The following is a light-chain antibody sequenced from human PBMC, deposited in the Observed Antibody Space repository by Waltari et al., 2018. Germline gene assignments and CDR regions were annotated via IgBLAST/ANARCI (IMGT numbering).Light chain of an antibody. CDR3: QQGSAFPPT. CDR1: QDISGA. Sequence: EIQMTQSPSSLSAFVGDRVTITCRAGQDISGALAWYQQKPGQAPNLLIYAVSTLQSGVPPRFSGSGSGTDFTLTISGLQPEDVATYYCQQGSAFPPTFGQGTNVEIK. CDR2: AVS. J-gene: IGKJ1*01. V-gene: IGKV1-12*01.